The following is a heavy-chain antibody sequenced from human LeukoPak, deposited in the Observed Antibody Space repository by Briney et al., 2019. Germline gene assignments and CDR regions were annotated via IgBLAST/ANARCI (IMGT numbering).Heavy chain of an antibody. CDR1: GFTFSSYW. Sequence: GGSLRLSCAASGFTFSSYWMSWVRQAPGKGLEWVANIRQDGSEKYYVDSAKGRFTISRDNAKNSLYLQMNSLRAEDTAVYYCARDHGSGSYYKDYWGQGTLVTVSS. CDR3: ARDHGSGSYYKDY. D-gene: IGHD3-10*01. CDR2: IRQDGSEK. V-gene: IGHV3-7*01. J-gene: IGHJ4*02.